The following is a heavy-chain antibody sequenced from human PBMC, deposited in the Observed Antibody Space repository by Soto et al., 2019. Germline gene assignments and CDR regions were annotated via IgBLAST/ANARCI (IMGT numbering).Heavy chain of an antibody. CDR2: INPNSGGT. D-gene: IGHD3-3*01. V-gene: IGHV1-2*02. CDR1: GYTFTGYY. CDR3: ARSRVVIIHFDY. Sequence: WASVKVSCKASGYTFTGYYMHWVRQAPGQGLEWMGWINPNSGGTNYAQKFQGRVTMTRDTSISTAYMELSRLRSGDTAVYYCARSRVVIIHFDYWGQGTLVTVSS. J-gene: IGHJ4*02.